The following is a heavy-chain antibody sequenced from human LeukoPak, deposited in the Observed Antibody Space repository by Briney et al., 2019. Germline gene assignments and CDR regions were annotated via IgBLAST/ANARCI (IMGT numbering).Heavy chain of an antibody. V-gene: IGHV3-53*04. Sequence: GGSLRLSCAASGFTFSSYAMSWVRQAPGKGLEWVSVIYSGGSTYYADSVKGRFTISRHNSKNTLYLQMNSLRAEDTAVYYCARSGSPSALFDYWGQGTLVTVSS. CDR3: ARSGSPSALFDY. CDR2: IYSGGST. CDR1: GFTFSSYA. D-gene: IGHD1-14*01. J-gene: IGHJ4*02.